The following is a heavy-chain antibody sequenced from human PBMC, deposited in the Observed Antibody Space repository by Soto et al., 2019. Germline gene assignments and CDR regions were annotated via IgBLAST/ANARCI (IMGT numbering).Heavy chain of an antibody. CDR1: GYTFTGYY. D-gene: IGHD6-13*01. CDR3: ARARFIAAAALFDY. CDR2: INPNSGGT. J-gene: IGHJ4*02. V-gene: IGHV1-2*04. Sequence: QVQLVQSGAEVKKPGASVKVSCKASGYTFTGYYMHWVRQAPGQGLEWMGWINPNSGGTNYAQKLQGWVTMTRDTSISTAYMELSRLRSDDTAVYYCARARFIAAAALFDYWGQGTLVTVSS.